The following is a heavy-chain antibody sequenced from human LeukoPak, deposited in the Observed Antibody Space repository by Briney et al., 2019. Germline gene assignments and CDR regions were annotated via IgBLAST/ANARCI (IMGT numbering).Heavy chain of an antibody. Sequence: PSETLSLTCAVYGGSFSGYYWSWIRQPPGKGLEWIGEINHSGSTNYNPSLKSRVTISVDTSKNQFSLKLSSVTAADTAVYYCARSPRYCFDYWGQGTLVTVSS. CDR3: ARSPRYCFDY. CDR1: GGSFSGYY. V-gene: IGHV4-34*01. CDR2: INHSGST. J-gene: IGHJ4*02.